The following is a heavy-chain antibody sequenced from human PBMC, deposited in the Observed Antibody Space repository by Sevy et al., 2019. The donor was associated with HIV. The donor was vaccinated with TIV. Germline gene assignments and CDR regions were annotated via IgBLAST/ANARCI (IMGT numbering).Heavy chain of an antibody. CDR2: MHYGGNT. CDR1: GGSLISPTFY. D-gene: IGHD3-16*01. V-gene: IGHV4-39*02. Sequence: SETLSLTCTASGGSLISPTFYWGWVRQPPGERLEWIAAMHYGGNTYYNPSLKGRLAMSVDTSTNQFSLNLTSVTAADAAVYHCVRDHHLRGRHWFDSWGQGALVTVSS. CDR3: VRDHHLRGRHWFDS. J-gene: IGHJ5*01.